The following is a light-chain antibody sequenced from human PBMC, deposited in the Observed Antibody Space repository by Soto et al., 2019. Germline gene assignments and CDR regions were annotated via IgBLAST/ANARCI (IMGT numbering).Light chain of an antibody. V-gene: IGKV3-11*01. Sequence: EIVLTQSPATLSLSPGDRATLTCRASQGVISYLAWYQQRYGQAPKLLIYAASTWNAGIPSRFSGSGSGTEFTLTISSLEPEDIATYYCQQRSRCPLTFGRGTKVEIK. CDR2: AAS. J-gene: IGKJ4*01. CDR1: QGVISY. CDR3: QQRSRCPLT.